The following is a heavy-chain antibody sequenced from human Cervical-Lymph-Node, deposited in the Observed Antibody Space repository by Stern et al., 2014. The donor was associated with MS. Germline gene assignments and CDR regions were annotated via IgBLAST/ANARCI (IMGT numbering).Heavy chain of an antibody. CDR3: ARDGSDTAMVTLDY. Sequence: EVQLVESGGGLVKPGGSLRLSCAASGFTFSSYSINWVRQAPGKGLEWVSSISSSSSYIYYADSVKGRFTISRDNAKNSLYLQMNSLRAEDTSVYYCARDGSDTAMVTLDYWGQGTLVTVSS. D-gene: IGHD5-18*01. CDR1: GFTFSSYS. CDR2: ISSSSSYI. V-gene: IGHV3-21*01. J-gene: IGHJ4*02.